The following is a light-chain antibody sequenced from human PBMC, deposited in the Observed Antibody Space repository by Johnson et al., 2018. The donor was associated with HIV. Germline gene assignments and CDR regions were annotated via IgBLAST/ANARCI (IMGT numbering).Light chain of an antibody. CDR1: SSNIGNNY. V-gene: IGLV1-51*02. CDR2: ENN. J-gene: IGLJ1*01. Sequence: QSVLTQPPSVSAAAGQKVTISCSGSSSNIGNNYVAWYQQVPGTAPKLLIYENNKRPSGIPDRFSGSKSGTSATLGITGLQTGDEADYYCGTGDGSLSAGGVFGTGTKVSVL. CDR3: GTGDGSLSAGGV.